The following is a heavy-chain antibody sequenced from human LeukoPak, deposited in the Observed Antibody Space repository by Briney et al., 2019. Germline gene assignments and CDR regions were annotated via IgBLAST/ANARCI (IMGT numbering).Heavy chain of an antibody. CDR3: TTDETLMVATGDY. Sequence: PGGPLRLSCAASGFTFSNAWMSWVRQAPGKGLEWVGRIKSKTDGGTTDYAAPVKGRFTISRDVSKNTLYLQMNSLKTEDTAVYYCTTDETLMVATGDYWGQGTLVTVSS. D-gene: IGHD5-12*01. CDR2: IKSKTDGGTT. J-gene: IGHJ4*02. V-gene: IGHV3-15*01. CDR1: GFTFSNAW.